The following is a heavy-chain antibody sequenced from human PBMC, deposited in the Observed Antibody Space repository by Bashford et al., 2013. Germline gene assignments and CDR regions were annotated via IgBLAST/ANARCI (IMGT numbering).Heavy chain of an antibody. J-gene: IGHJ4*03. CDR3: ARGSVDSPAYQNFDF. CDR2: IVVGSGNT. CDR1: GFTFTSSA. Sequence: SVKVSCKASGFTFTSSAVQWVRQARGQRLEWIGWIVVGSGNTNYAQKFQERVTITRDMSTSTAYMELSSLRSEDTAVYYCARGSVDSPAYQNFDFWGQGTTVTVSS. D-gene: IGHD3-16*01. V-gene: IGHV1-58*01.